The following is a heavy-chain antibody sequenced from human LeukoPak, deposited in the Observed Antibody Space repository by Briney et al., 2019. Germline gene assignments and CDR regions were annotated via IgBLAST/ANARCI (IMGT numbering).Heavy chain of an antibody. CDR1: RGSFSDYY. V-gene: IGHV4-34*01. J-gene: IGHJ6*04. CDR3: AKLTPRMLVRGVMNYYGLDV. D-gene: IGHD3-10*01. Sequence: SSETLSLTCAVYRGSFSDYYWSWIRQPPGKGLEWIGEINHSGSTNYSPSLKSRVTISVDTSKNQFSLKLTSVTAADTAVYYCAKLTPRMLVRGVMNYYGLDVWEKGTTVTVSS. CDR2: INHSGST.